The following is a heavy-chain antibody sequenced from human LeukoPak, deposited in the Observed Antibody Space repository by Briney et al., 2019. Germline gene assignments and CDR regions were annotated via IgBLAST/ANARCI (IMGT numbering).Heavy chain of an antibody. CDR3: ARAPGDYVFGDAFDI. V-gene: IGHV1-2*02. J-gene: IGHJ3*02. CDR1: GYTFTGYY. D-gene: IGHD4-17*01. CDR2: INPNSGGT. Sequence: ASVKVSCKASGYTFTGYYMHWVRQAPGQGLEWMGWINPNSGGTNYAQKFQGRVTMTRDTSISTAYMELSRLRSGDTAVYYCARAPGDYVFGDAFDIWGQGTMVTVSS.